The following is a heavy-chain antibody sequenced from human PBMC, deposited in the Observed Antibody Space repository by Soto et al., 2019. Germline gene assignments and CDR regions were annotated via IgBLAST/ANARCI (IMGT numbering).Heavy chain of an antibody. Sequence: QVQLVQSGAEEKKPGASVKVSCKASGYTFTSYAMHWVRQAPGQRLEWMGWINAGNGNTNYSQKFQGRVTITRDTSASTAYMELSSLRSEDTAVYYCARDPWATDYAFDIWGQGTMVTVSS. D-gene: IGHD7-27*01. CDR3: ARDPWATDYAFDI. J-gene: IGHJ3*02. CDR1: GYTFTSYA. V-gene: IGHV1-3*05. CDR2: INAGNGNT.